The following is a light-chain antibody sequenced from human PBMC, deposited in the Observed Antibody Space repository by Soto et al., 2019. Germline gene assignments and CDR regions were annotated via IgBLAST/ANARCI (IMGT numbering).Light chain of an antibody. J-gene: IGKJ2*02. Sequence: DIQLTQSPSFLSASVRDRVTITCRASQGISSYLAWYQQKPGKAPKLLIYAASTLQSGVPSRFSGSGSGTEFTPTISSLQPEDCATYYCQQLNSYPPWTFGQGTKLEIK. CDR3: QQLNSYPPWT. CDR2: AAS. CDR1: QGISSY. V-gene: IGKV1-9*01.